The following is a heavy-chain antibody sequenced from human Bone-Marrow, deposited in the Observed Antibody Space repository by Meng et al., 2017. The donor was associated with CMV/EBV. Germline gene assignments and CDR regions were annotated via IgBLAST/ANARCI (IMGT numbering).Heavy chain of an antibody. Sequence: GESLKISFAASGFTFSSYDMHWDRQATGKGLEWVSAIGTAGDTYYPGSVKGRFTISRENAKKSLYLQMNSLRAGDTAVYYCARAKSSSGSLSVLGMDVWGQGTTVTVSS. D-gene: IGHD6-6*01. V-gene: IGHV3-13*01. CDR3: ARAKSSSGSLSVLGMDV. CDR1: GFTFSSYD. CDR2: IGTAGDT. J-gene: IGHJ6*02.